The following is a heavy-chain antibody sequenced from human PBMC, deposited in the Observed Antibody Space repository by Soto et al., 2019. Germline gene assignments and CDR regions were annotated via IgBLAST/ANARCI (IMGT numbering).Heavy chain of an antibody. J-gene: IGHJ5*01. Sequence: EVQLLESGGGLVQPGGSLRLSCAASGFNFSSYAMSWVRQAPGKGLEWVSGLSTLGGSRYYADSVKGRFTISRDNSKNTLYLQMNSLRAEDTALYYCAKALSVTTVTTWFLSWGQGTRVTVSS. CDR2: LSTLGGSR. CDR3: AKALSVTTVTTWFLS. D-gene: IGHD4-17*01. CDR1: GFNFSSYA. V-gene: IGHV3-23*01.